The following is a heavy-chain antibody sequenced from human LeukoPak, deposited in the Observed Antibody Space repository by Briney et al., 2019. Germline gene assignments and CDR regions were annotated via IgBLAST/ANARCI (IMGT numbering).Heavy chain of an antibody. CDR2: IYTNGST. J-gene: IGHJ4*02. D-gene: IGHD3-10*01. Sequence: SQTLSLTCTVSGGSISSASYYWSWIRQPAGKGLEWIGRIYTNGSTNYNPSLKSRVAISVDRSKNQFSLKLSSVTAADTAVYYCASRSYYYGSGSYSGDYWGQGTLVTVSS. CDR3: ASRSYYYGSGSYSGDY. CDR1: GGSISSASYY. V-gene: IGHV4-61*02.